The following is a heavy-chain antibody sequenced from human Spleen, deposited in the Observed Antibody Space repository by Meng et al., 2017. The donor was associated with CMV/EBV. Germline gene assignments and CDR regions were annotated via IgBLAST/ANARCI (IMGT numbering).Heavy chain of an antibody. CDR2: INSDGSST. Sequence: GGSLRLSCAASGFTFNNAWMCWVRQAPGKGLVGVSRINSDGSSTSYADSVKGRFTISRDNAKNTLYLQMNSLRAEDTAVYYCARDGEWQPALDVWGQGTTVTVSS. V-gene: IGHV3-74*01. D-gene: IGHD1-26*01. J-gene: IGHJ6*02. CDR1: GFTFNNAW. CDR3: ARDGEWQPALDV.